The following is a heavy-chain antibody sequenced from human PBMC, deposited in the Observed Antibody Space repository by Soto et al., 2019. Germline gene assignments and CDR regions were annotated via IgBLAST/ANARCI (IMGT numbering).Heavy chain of an antibody. D-gene: IGHD3-22*01. CDR1: RGTFSSYT. Sequence: QVPLVQSGAEVKKPGSSVKVSCKASRGTFSSYTITWVRQAPGQGLEWMGGITPMFGTPNYAQKFRGRVTITADESTTTAYMELSSLRSEDTAMYFCARDGTLYDSRAYYYLYWGQGTLVTVSS. V-gene: IGHV1-69*01. J-gene: IGHJ4*02. CDR2: ITPMFGTP. CDR3: ARDGTLYDSRAYYYLY.